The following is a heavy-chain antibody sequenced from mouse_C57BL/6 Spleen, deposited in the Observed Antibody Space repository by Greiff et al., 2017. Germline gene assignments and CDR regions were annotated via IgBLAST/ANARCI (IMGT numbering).Heavy chain of an antibody. Sequence: QVQLKQPGAELVMPGASVKLSCKASGYTFTSYWMHWVKQRPGQGLEWIGEIDPSDSYTNYNQKFKGKSTLTVDKSSSTAYMQLSSLTSEDSAVYYCARWDGWRYAMDYWGQGTSVTVSS. CDR1: GYTFTSYW. V-gene: IGHV1-69*01. CDR3: ARWDGWRYAMDY. CDR2: IDPSDSYT. D-gene: IGHD2-3*01. J-gene: IGHJ4*01.